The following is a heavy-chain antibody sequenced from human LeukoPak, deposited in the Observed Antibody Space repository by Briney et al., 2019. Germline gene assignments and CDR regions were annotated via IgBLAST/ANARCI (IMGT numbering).Heavy chain of an antibody. V-gene: IGHV4-39*01. J-gene: IGHJ4*02. CDR3: ARHGLMVRGPLDY. CDR2: IYYSGST. Sequence: SETLSLTCTVSGGSISSSSYYWGWIRQPPGKGLEWIGSIYYSGSTYYNPSLKSRVTISVDTSKNQFSLKLSSVTAADTAVYYCARHGLMVRGPLDYWGQGTLVTVSS. CDR1: GGSISSSSYY. D-gene: IGHD3-10*01.